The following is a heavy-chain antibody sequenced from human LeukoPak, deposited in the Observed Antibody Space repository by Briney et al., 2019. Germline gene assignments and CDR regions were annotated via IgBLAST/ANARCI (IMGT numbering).Heavy chain of an antibody. CDR1: GYRFTSYW. Sequence: PGESLKISCKGSGYRFTSYWIGWVRQMPGKGLEWMGIIYPGDSDTRYSPSFQGQVTISADKSISTAYLQWSSLKVSDTAMYYCARHMVAGAWGDAFDIWGQGTMVTVSS. CDR3: ARHMVAGAWGDAFDI. J-gene: IGHJ3*02. D-gene: IGHD6-19*01. CDR2: IYPGDSDT. V-gene: IGHV5-51*01.